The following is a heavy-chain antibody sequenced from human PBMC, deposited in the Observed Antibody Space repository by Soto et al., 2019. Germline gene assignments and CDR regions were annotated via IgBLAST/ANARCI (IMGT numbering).Heavy chain of an antibody. Sequence: ASVKVSCKASGGTFSSYAISWVRQAPGQGLEWMGGIIPIFGTANYAQKFQGRVTITADESTSTAYMELSSLRSEDTAVYYCARVGSIVVVVAATEGWFDPWGQGTLVTVSS. D-gene: IGHD2-15*01. CDR1: GGTFSSYA. J-gene: IGHJ5*02. CDR2: IIPIFGTA. V-gene: IGHV1-69*13. CDR3: ARVGSIVVVVAATEGWFDP.